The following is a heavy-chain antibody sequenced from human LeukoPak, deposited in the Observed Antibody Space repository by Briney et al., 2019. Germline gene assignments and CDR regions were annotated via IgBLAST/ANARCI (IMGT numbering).Heavy chain of an antibody. J-gene: IGHJ6*02. V-gene: IGHV4-59*01. CDR1: GGSISGYY. CDR2: IYYSGTS. D-gene: IGHD3-9*01. Sequence: PSETLSLTCTVSGGSISGYYWSWIRKPPGKGLEWIAYIYYSGTSNYNPSLKSRATISLDTSKNQFSLRMSSVTAADTAVYYCARSYSNTGYYYYGMDVWGQGTPVTVSS. CDR3: ARSYSNTGYYYYGMDV.